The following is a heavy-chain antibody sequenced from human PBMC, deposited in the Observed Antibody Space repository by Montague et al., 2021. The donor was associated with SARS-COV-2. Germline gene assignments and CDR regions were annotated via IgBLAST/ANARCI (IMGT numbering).Heavy chain of an antibody. CDR3: ARGCHDQSGCCYCIDA. Sequence: SETLSLTCTVSGGSINYNYWHWLRQSAAKGLEWIGRIYSSGNGNYSHSLKSRVTMSVDTSQNQFSLTLNSLTAADTAVYYYARGCHDQSGCCYCIDAWGQGAPVTVSS. V-gene: IGHV4-4*07. CDR1: GGSINYNY. CDR2: IYSSGNG. J-gene: IGHJ6*02. D-gene: IGHD6-25*01.